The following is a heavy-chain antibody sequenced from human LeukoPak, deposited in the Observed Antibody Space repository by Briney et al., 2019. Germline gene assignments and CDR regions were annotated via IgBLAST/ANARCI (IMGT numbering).Heavy chain of an antibody. Sequence: GRTLRLSCAASGFTFSSYAMHWVRHPPGKALEWVAVISYDGSNKYYADSVKGRFTISRDNSKNTLYLQMNSVRAEDTAGYYCARDQDSSNVDYWGQGTLVTVSS. J-gene: IGHJ4*02. CDR2: ISYDGSNK. CDR3: ARDQDSSNVDY. CDR1: GFTFSSYA. V-gene: IGHV3-30-3*01. D-gene: IGHD4-11*01.